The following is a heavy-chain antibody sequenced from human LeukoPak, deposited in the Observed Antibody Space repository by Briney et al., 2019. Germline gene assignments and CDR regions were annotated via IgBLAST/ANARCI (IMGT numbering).Heavy chain of an antibody. CDR3: ARDFIAESVVTFFDY. CDR1: GDSLSSNSAA. V-gene: IGHV6-1*01. Sequence: SQTLSLTCALSGDSLSSNSAAWNWVRQSPSRGLEWLGRTYYRSKWYNDYAVSVKSRITINPDTSKNQFSLQLNSVTPEDTAVYYCARDFIAESVVTFFDYWGQGTLVTVSS. J-gene: IGHJ4*02. D-gene: IGHD6-13*01. CDR2: TYYRSKWYN.